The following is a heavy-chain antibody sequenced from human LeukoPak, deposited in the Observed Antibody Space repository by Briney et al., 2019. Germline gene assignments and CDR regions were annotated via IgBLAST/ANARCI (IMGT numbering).Heavy chain of an antibody. V-gene: IGHV4-61*02. D-gene: IGHD3-22*01. Sequence: PSETLSLTCTVSGGSISSGSYYWSWIRQPAGKGLEWIGRIYTSGSTNYNPSLKSRVTISVDTSKNQFSLKLSSVTAADTAVYYCARDIYYDSSGPTPYFDYWGQGTLVTVSS. CDR3: ARDIYYDSSGPTPYFDY. J-gene: IGHJ4*02. CDR2: IYTSGST. CDR1: GGSISSGSYY.